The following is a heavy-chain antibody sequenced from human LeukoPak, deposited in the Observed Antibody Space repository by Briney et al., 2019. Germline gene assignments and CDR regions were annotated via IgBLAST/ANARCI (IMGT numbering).Heavy chain of an antibody. CDR1: GFTFSSYS. CDR3: ARFREDDSSGIGYYYYYMDV. J-gene: IGHJ6*03. CDR2: ISSSSSYI. Sequence: GGSLRLSCAASGFTFSSYSMNWVRQAPGKGLEWVSSISSSSSYIYYADSVKGRFTISRDNAKNSLYLQMNSLRAEDTAVYYCARFREDDSSGIGYYYYYMDVWGKGTTVTISS. V-gene: IGHV3-21*01. D-gene: IGHD3-22*01.